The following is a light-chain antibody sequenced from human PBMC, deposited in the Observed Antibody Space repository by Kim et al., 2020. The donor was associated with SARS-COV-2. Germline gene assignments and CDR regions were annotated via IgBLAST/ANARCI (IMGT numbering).Light chain of an antibody. Sequence: PGETVTLTCPSSTGAVTPTHYPYWFPKKPGEVPRTLIFDTGSRHSWTPARFSGSLSGDKAVLTLAGAQPEDEGDYYCLLSFSGIRVFGGGTQLTVL. V-gene: IGLV7-46*01. CDR3: LLSFSGIRV. CDR2: DTG. CDR1: TGAVTPTHY. J-gene: IGLJ3*02.